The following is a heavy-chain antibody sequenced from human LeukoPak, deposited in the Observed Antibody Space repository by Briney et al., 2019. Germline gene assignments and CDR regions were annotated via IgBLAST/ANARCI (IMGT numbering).Heavy chain of an antibody. V-gene: IGHV1-46*01. J-gene: IGHJ4*02. Sequence: ASVKVSCKASGYTFTSYYMHRVRQAPGQGLEWMGIINPSGGSTSYAQRFQGRVTMTRDTSTSTVYMELSSLRSEDTAVYYCATGGYYDSSGYSVDYWGQGTLVTVSS. CDR1: GYTFTSYY. CDR3: ATGGYYDSSGYSVDY. D-gene: IGHD3-22*01. CDR2: INPSGGST.